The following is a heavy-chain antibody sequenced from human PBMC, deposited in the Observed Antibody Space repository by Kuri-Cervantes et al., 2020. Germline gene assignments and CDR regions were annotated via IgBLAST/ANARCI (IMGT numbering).Heavy chain of an antibody. D-gene: IGHD3-22*01. V-gene: IGHV1-69*05. Sequence: VKVSCKASGYTFTGYYMNWVRQAPGQGLEWMGWIIPIFGTANYAQKFQGRVTITTDESTSTAYMELSSLRSEDTAVYYCARGRITMIVVATTDAFDIWGQGTMVTVSS. CDR2: IIPIFGTA. J-gene: IGHJ3*02. CDR3: ARGRITMIVVATTDAFDI. CDR1: GYTFTGYY.